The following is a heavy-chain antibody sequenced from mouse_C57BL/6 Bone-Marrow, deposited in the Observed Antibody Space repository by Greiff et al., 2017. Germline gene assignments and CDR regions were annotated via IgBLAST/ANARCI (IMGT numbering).Heavy chain of an antibody. J-gene: IGHJ3*01. Sequence: EVQVVESGGGLVQPGGSLSLSCAASGFTFTDYYMSWVRQPPGKALEWLGFIRNKANGYTTEYSASVKGRFTISRDNSQSILYLQMNALRAEDSATYYCARFYDYDVSFAYWGQGTLVTVSA. V-gene: IGHV7-3*01. CDR2: IRNKANGYTT. D-gene: IGHD2-4*01. CDR1: GFTFTDYY. CDR3: ARFYDYDVSFAY.